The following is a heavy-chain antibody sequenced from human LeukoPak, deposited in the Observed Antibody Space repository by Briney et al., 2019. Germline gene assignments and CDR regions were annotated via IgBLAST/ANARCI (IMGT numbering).Heavy chain of an antibody. V-gene: IGHV4-39*01. CDR1: GGSIRSSYYY. J-gene: IGHJ3*01. CDR3: ARHVNRITGTTKDDWFDP. D-gene: IGHD1-20*01. CDR2: IYDSGST. Sequence: SETLSLTCTVSGGSIRSSYYYWGWIRQPPGKGLEWIGSIYDSGSTSYNPSLNSRLTISVDTSKNQFSLKLSSVTAADTAVYYCARHVNRITGTTKDDWFDPWGQGTMVTVSS.